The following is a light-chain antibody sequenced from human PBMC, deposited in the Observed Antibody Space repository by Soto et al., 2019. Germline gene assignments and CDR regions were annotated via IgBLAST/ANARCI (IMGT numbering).Light chain of an antibody. CDR3: QQYGGSPFT. J-gene: IGKJ3*01. V-gene: IGKV3-20*01. CDR1: QSVSSY. Sequence: EIVLTQSPATLSLSPGERVTLSCRASQSVSSYLAWYQQKPGQAPRLLIYAASTRATGVPDRFSGTGSGTDFALTISRLETDDSAVYYCQQYGGSPFTFGPGTKVDIK. CDR2: AAS.